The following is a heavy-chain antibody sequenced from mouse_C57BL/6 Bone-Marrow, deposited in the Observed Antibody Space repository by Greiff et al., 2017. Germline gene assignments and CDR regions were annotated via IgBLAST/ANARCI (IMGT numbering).Heavy chain of an antibody. Sequence: VQLQQPGAELVKPGASVKLSCKASGYTFTSYWMHWVKQRPGQGLEWIGEIDPSDSYTNYNQKFKGKSTLTVDKSSSTAYMQRSSLTSEDSAVYDCAREGPDCRYCDVWGTGTTVTVSS. V-gene: IGHV1-69*01. CDR3: AREGPDCRYCDV. CDR2: IDPSDSYT. D-gene: IGHD3-3*01. J-gene: IGHJ1*03. CDR1: GYTFTSYW.